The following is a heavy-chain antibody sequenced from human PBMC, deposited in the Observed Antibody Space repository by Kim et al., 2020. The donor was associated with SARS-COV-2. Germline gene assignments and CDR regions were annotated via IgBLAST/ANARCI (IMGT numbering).Heavy chain of an antibody. D-gene: IGHD1-1*01. J-gene: IGHJ4*02. V-gene: IGHV3-21*06. CDR3: ARLADLEYFDY. Sequence: GSLRLSCAASGFRFRGSTMAWVRQAPGTGLEWVSSISSSSSYIYYSDSLKGRFTISRDNAKSSLYLQMNSLRAEDTAVYFCARLADLEYFDYWGQGILVIVSS. CDR2: ISSSSSYI. CDR1: GFRFRGST.